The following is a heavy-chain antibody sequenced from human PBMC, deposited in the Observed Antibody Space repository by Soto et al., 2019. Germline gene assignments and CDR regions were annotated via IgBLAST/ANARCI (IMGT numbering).Heavy chain of an antibody. CDR1: GFTFTGNS. D-gene: IGHD3-10*01. CDR3: ARDPPGAGPDFDY. CDR2: ISTTSNYI. Sequence: GSLRLSCAGSGFTFTGNSMNWVRQAPGKGLEWVSSISTTSNYIYYADSVKGRFTISRDNSKNTLYLQMNSLRAEDTATYYCARDPPGAGPDFDYWGQGALVTVSS. V-gene: IGHV3-21*04. J-gene: IGHJ4*02.